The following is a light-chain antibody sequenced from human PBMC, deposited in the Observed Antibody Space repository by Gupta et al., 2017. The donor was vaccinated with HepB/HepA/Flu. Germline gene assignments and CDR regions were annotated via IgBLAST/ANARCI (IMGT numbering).Light chain of an antibody. J-gene: IGLJ2*01. CDR3: CSYAGSSTVV. Sequence: QSALTQPASVSGSPGPSITISCTGTSSDVGSYNLVSWYQQHPGKAPKLMIYEVSKRPAGVSNRFSGSKSGNTASLTISGLQAEDEADYYCCSYAGSSTVVFGGGIKLTVL. CDR1: SSDVGSYNL. V-gene: IGLV2-23*02. CDR2: EVS.